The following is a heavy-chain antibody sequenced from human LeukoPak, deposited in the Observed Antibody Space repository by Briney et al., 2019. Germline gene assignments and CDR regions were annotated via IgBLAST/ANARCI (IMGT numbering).Heavy chain of an antibody. Sequence: SETLSLTCTVSGGSISSGGYYWSWIRQHPGKGLEWIGYIYYSGSTNYNPSLKSRVTMSVDTSKNQFSLKLSSVTAADTAVYYCARATGFFADYWGQGTLVTVSS. V-gene: IGHV4-61*08. CDR2: IYYSGST. J-gene: IGHJ4*02. CDR3: ARATGFFADY. D-gene: IGHD1-14*01. CDR1: GGSISSGGYY.